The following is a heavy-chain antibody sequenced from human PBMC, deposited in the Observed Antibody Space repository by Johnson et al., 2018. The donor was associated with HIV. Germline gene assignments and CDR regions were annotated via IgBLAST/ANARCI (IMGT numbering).Heavy chain of an antibody. CDR1: GFTVSSNY. J-gene: IGHJ3*02. D-gene: IGHD3-10*01. CDR2: IYSGGST. CDR3: AKDRVLIWFGEPPDAFDI. Sequence: EVQLVESGGGLVQRGGSLRLSCAASGFTVSSNYMTWVRQAPGKGLEWVSVIYSGGSTYYADSVKGRFTISRDHSENTLYLQMNSLRAEDTAVYYCAKDRVLIWFGEPPDAFDIWGQGTMVTVSS. V-gene: IGHV3-66*01.